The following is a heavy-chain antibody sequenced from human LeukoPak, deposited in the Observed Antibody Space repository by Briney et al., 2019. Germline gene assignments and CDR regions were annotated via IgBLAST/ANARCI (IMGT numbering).Heavy chain of an antibody. CDR2: VSSDGSHT. J-gene: IGHJ6*02. CDR3: ARGQLRYFGWLSSNYYYGMDV. CDR1: GFTFNTYG. V-gene: IGHV3-30*03. Sequence: PGGSLRLSCAASGFTFNTYGLHWVRQAPGKGLEWVAVVSSDGSHTFYGDSVKGRFTISRDNSKNTLYLQMNSLRSEDTAVYFCARGQLRYFGWLSSNYYYGMDVWGQGTTVTVSS. D-gene: IGHD3-9*01.